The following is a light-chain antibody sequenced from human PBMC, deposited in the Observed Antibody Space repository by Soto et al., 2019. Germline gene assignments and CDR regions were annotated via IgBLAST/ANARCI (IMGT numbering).Light chain of an antibody. CDR3: CSYAGSPLV. CDR1: SSDVGGYNY. CDR2: DVS. V-gene: IGLV2-11*01. Sequence: QSALTQPRSVSGSPGQSVTISCTGTSSDVGGYNYVSWYQQHPGKAPKLMIYDVSKRPSGVPDRFSGSKSGNTASLTISGLQAEDEADYCCCSYAGSPLVFGTGTKLTVL. J-gene: IGLJ1*01.